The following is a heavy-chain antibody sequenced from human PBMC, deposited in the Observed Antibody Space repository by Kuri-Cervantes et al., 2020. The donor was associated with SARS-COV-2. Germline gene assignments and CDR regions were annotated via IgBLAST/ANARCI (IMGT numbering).Heavy chain of an antibody. CDR2: IRYDGSNK. CDR1: GFTFSSYG. J-gene: IGHJ6*02. CDR3: ASGFLPLYGSGSYYNPHYYGMDV. D-gene: IGHD3-10*01. V-gene: IGHV3-30*02. Sequence: GESLKISCAASGFTFSSYGMHWVRQAPGKGLEWVAFIRYDGSNKYYADSVKGRFTISRDNSKNTLYLQMNSLRAEDTAVYYCASGFLPLYGSGSYYNPHYYGMDVWGQGTTVTVSS.